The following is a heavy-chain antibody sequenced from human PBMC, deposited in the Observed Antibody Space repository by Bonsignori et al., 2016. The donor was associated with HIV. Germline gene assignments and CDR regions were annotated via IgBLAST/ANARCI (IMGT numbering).Heavy chain of an antibody. V-gene: IGHV1-18*01. CDR2: ISSYNGNT. CDR3: ARGTYFDY. Sequence: WVRQAPGQGLEWVGFISSYNGNTNYAQKLQGRVTMTTDTSTNTAYMELRSLRSDDTAVYYCARGTYFDYWGQGTLVTVSS. J-gene: IGHJ4*02.